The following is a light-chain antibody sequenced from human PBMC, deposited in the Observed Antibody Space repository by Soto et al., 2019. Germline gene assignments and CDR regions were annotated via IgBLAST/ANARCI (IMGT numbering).Light chain of an antibody. CDR2: RNN. Sequence: QSVRTQPPSASGTPGQRVTISCSGSSSNIGSNYVYWYQQLPGTAPKIIIYRNNQRPSGVPDRISGSKSGTSASLAISGLRSEDEADYYCSAWDDSLSGYVFGTGTKVTVL. J-gene: IGLJ1*01. CDR1: SSNIGSNY. V-gene: IGLV1-47*01. CDR3: SAWDDSLSGYV.